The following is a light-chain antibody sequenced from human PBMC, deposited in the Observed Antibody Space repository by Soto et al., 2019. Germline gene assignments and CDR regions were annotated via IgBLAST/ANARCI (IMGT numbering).Light chain of an antibody. CDR2: DAS. CDR3: QQTYTPPRT. CDR1: QRISTY. V-gene: IGKV1-39*01. J-gene: IGKJ1*01. Sequence: DILMTQSPSSLSASVGDRVTITCRASQRISTYLNWYQQKPGKAPNLLIWDASTLQSGVPSRFRGSGSGTDFTLTISSLEPEDFTTYYCQQTYTPPRTFGQGTKVEIK.